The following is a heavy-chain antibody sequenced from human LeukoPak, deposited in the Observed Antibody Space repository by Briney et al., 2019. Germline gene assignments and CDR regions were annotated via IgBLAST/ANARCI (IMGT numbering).Heavy chain of an antibody. J-gene: IGHJ5*02. CDR3: ARDFGVIRRS. D-gene: IGHD3-3*01. CDR1: GFSVRDYA. Sequence: GGSLRLSCAASGFSVRDYAMHWVRQAPGKGLEWVAVMSYEETYKNYAEAVKGRFTISRDDSKNTLFLQMSSLRPEDTAVHYCARDFGVIRRSWGQGTLVSVSS. V-gene: IGHV3-30-3*01. CDR2: MSYEETYK.